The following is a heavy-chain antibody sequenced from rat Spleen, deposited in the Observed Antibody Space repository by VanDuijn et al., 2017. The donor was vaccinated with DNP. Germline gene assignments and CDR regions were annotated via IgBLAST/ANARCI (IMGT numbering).Heavy chain of an antibody. V-gene: IGHV2-63*01. J-gene: IGHJ2*01. CDR1: GFSLTSYN. CDR2: MRYNGDK. D-gene: IGHD1-11*01. Sequence: QVQLKESGPGLVQPSQTLSLTCTVAGFSLTSYNVHWVRQPPGQGLEWMGRMRYNGDKSYNSAPKSRLSISQDTSKNQVYLKMNSLQTDDTGTYYCTRDGTEGIVRDYWGQGVMVTVSS. CDR3: TRDGTEGIVRDY.